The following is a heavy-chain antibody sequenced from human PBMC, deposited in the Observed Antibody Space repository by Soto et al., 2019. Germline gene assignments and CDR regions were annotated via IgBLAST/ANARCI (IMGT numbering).Heavy chain of an antibody. V-gene: IGHV3-48*02. Sequence: GGSLRLSCAASGFTFSSYSMNWVRQAPGKGLEWVSYISSSSSTIYYADSVKGRFTISRDNAKNSLYLQMNSLRDEDTAVYYCACIFYGGYSYGFYYYGMDVWGQGTTVTVSS. CDR3: ACIFYGGYSYGFYYYGMDV. D-gene: IGHD5-18*01. J-gene: IGHJ6*02. CDR1: GFTFSSYS. CDR2: ISSSSSTI.